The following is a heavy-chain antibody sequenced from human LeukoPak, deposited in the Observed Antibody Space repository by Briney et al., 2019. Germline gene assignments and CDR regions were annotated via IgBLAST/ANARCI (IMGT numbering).Heavy chain of an antibody. CDR2: IYHSGST. Sequence: SETLSLTCTVSGYSISSGFYWGWIRQPPGKGLEWIGNIYHSGSTYYNPSLKSRLTISLDTSTNQFSLKLSSVTAADTAVYYCARDLRSSYYDISGYRSSPGGWFDPWGQGTLVTVSS. J-gene: IGHJ5*02. CDR3: ARDLRSSYYDISGYRSSPGGWFDP. CDR1: GYSISSGFY. V-gene: IGHV4-38-2*02. D-gene: IGHD3-22*01.